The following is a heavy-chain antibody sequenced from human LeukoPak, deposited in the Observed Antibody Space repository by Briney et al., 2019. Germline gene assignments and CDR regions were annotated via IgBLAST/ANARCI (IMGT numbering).Heavy chain of an antibody. CDR1: GFTFSTYG. CDR3: AGGQGWLVDS. V-gene: IGHV3-33*01. Sequence: GGSLRLSCAASGFTFSTYGTHWVRQAPGKGLEWVAVIRSDGSSEYYADSVKGRFIISRDNSKNTLYLQMNSLRAEDTAVYYCAGGQGWLVDSWGQGTLVTVSS. D-gene: IGHD6-19*01. J-gene: IGHJ5*01. CDR2: IRSDGSSE.